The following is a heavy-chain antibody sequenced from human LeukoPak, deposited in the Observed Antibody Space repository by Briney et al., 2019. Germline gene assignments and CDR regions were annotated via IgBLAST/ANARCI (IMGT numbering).Heavy chain of an antibody. CDR1: GGSTSSYY. V-gene: IGHV4-59*01. CDR2: IYYSGST. Sequence: SETLSLTCTVSGGSTSSYYWSWIRQPPGKGLEWIGYIYYSGSTNYNPSLKSRVTISVDTSKNQFSLKLSSVTAADTAVYYCARDLLDYYYGMDVWGKGTTVTVSS. CDR3: ARDLLDYYYGMDV. J-gene: IGHJ6*04. D-gene: IGHD2-21*01.